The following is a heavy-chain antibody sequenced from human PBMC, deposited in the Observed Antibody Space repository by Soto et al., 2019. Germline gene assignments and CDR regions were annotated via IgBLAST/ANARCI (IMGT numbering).Heavy chain of an antibody. D-gene: IGHD6-6*01. J-gene: IGHJ6*02. V-gene: IGHV4-59*01. CDR1: GGSISSYY. CDR3: ARRGRSSSSRGMDV. CDR2: IYYSGRT. Sequence: SETLSLTCTVSGGSISSYYWSWIRQPPGKGLEWIGYIYYSGRTNYNPSLKSRVTISVDTSKNQFSLNLSSVTAADTAVYYCARRGRSSSSRGMDVWGQGTTVTFSS.